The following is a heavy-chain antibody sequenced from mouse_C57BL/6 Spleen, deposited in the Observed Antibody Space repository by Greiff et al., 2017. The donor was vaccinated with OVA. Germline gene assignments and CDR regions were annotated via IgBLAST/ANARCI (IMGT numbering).Heavy chain of an antibody. J-gene: IGHJ4*01. CDR3: ARKLDEMDY. Sequence: QVHVKQSGAELARPGASVKMSCKASGYTFTSYTMHWVKQRPGQGLEWIGHINPSSGYTKYNQKFKDKATLTADKSSSTAYMQLSSLASEDSAVYYSARKLDEMDYWGQGTSVTVSS. CDR2: INPSSGYT. CDR1: GYTFTSYT. V-gene: IGHV1-4*01.